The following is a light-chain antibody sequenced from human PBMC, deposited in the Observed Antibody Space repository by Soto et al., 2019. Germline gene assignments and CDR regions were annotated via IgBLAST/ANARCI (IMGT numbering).Light chain of an antibody. CDR1: TGAVTNGHY. V-gene: IGLV7-46*01. J-gene: IGLJ7*01. CDR2: DTN. Sequence: QAVVTQEPSLTVSPGGTVTLTCGSSTGAVTNGHYPFWFQQRPGQAPRTVIYDTNGRQSWTPARFSGSLLGGKAALTISGAQPEDEAHYYCLLTYTGARVFGGGTQLTVL. CDR3: LLTYTGARV.